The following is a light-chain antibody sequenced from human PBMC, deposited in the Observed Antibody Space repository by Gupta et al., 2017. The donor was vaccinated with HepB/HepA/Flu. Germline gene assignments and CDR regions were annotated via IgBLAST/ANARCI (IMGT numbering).Light chain of an antibody. CDR3: QQSENLPFT. Sequence: DIQMTQSPSSLSASVGDRLTITCQASQDITNYLHWYQQKPGKAPKLLIYDAYNLETGVPSRFSGGGSGTDFTLTITGLQPEDIATYYCQQSENLPFTFGPGTKVDIK. J-gene: IGKJ3*01. CDR1: QDITNY. CDR2: DAY. V-gene: IGKV1-33*01.